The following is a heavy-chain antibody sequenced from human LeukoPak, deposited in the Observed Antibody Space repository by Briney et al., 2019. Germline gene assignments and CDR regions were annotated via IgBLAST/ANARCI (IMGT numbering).Heavy chain of an antibody. CDR1: GFTFSSYW. Sequence: GGSLRLSCAVSGFTFSSYWMHWVRQAPGKGLVWVSRIDRDGSRINYADSVKGRFTISRDNGKNTLFLQMNSLRAEDAAVYYCVRGNDYGGPHYRGQGTLVTVSS. CDR3: VRGNDYGGPHY. CDR2: IDRDGSRI. J-gene: IGHJ4*02. D-gene: IGHD4-23*01. V-gene: IGHV3-74*01.